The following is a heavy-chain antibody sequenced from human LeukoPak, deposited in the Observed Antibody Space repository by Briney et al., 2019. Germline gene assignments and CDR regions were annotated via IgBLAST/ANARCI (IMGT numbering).Heavy chain of an antibody. V-gene: IGHV3-7*03. Sequence: GGSLRLSCAASGFSFSNYWMNWVRQAPGNGLEWVANIKQDGSEKYYVDSVKGRFTISRDSAKNSLYLQMNSLRAEDTAVYYCASGGYSFGYWGQGTLVTVSS. CDR1: GFSFSNYW. J-gene: IGHJ4*02. CDR2: IKQDGSEK. D-gene: IGHD5-18*01. CDR3: ASGGYSFGY.